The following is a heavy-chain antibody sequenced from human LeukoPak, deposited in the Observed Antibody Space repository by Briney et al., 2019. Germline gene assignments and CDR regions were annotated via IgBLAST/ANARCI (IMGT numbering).Heavy chain of an antibody. J-gene: IGHJ4*02. CDR1: GYTFIGYY. Sequence: ASVKVSCKASGYTFIGYYMHWVRQAPGQGLEWMGWINPNSGGTNYAQKFQGRVTMTRDTSISTAYMDLSRLRSDDTAVYYCARSGTEYSSSWYSLDYWGQGTLVTASS. CDR3: ARSGTEYSSSWYSLDY. V-gene: IGHV1-2*02. D-gene: IGHD6-13*01. CDR2: INPNSGGT.